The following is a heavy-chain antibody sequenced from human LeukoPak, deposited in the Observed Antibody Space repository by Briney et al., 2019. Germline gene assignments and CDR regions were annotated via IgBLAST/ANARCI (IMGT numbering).Heavy chain of an antibody. J-gene: IGHJ4*02. CDR2: ISSSGGTI. CDR1: GFTFSSYE. Sequence: GGSLRLSCAASGFTFSSYEMNWVRQAPGKGLEWISYISSSGGTIYYADSVKGRFTISRDDAKNSLYLQMNSLRAEDTAVYYCARDVAPIDYWGQGTLVTVSS. V-gene: IGHV3-48*03. CDR3: ARDVAPIDY.